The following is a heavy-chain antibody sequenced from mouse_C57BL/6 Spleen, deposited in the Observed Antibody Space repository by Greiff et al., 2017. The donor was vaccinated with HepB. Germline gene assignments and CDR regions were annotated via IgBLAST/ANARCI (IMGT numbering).Heavy chain of an antibody. D-gene: IGHD1-1*01. CDR2: IHPNSGST. Sequence: QVQLQQPGAELVKPGASVKLSCKASGYTFTSYWMHWVKQRPGQGLEWIGMIHPNSGSTNYNEKFKSKATLTVDKSSSTAYMQLSSLTSEDSAVYYCARSPYGSSRGWYVDVWGTGTTVTVSS. CDR1: GYTFTSYW. J-gene: IGHJ1*03. V-gene: IGHV1-64*01. CDR3: ARSPYGSSRGWYVDV.